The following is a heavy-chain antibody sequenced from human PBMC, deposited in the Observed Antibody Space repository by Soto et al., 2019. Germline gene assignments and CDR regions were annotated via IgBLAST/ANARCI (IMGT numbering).Heavy chain of an antibody. CDR3: ASDLDRCNSFYSH. Sequence: GGSLRLSCATSGFTFNSYSMNWVRQAPGEGLEWVSSISSSGNYIYYADSVKGRFTVSRDNSGNSVFLQMNSLRVEDTAVYYCASDLDRCNSFYSHWGQGTLVTVSS. CDR2: ISSSGNYI. J-gene: IGHJ4*02. CDR1: GFTFNSYS. V-gene: IGHV3-21*01. D-gene: IGHD2-15*01.